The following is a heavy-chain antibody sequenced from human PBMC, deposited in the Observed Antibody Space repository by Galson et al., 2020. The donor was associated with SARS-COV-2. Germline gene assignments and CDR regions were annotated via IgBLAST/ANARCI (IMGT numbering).Heavy chain of an antibody. CDR1: GVTVKIFTTYA. V-gene: IGHV3-23*01. D-gene: IGHD2-8*02. Sequence: GESLKISCVDSGVTVKIFTTYALAWVRQAPGKGLEWVSAITYGHGLTYYADSVKGRFTISRDNSKKTIYLRMNNLRVEDTATYFCTNARRDDLVVNPRFVDWGPGTLVTVSS. CDR3: TNARRDDLVVNPRFVD. CDR2: ITYGHGLT. J-gene: IGHJ4*02.